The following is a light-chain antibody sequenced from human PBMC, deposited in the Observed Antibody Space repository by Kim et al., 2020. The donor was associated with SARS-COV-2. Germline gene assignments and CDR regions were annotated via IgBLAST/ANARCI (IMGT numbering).Light chain of an antibody. V-gene: IGLV2-8*01. CDR2: EVN. CDR1: TSDVGGYNY. CDR3: SSYGGSNNFYV. J-gene: IGLJ1*01. Sequence: LTQPPSASGSPGQSVTISCTGTTSDVGGYNYVSWYQQHPGKAPKLMIFEVNKRPSGVPDRFSGSKSGNTASLTVSGLQAEDEAHYYCSSYGGSNNFYVFGAGTKVTVL.